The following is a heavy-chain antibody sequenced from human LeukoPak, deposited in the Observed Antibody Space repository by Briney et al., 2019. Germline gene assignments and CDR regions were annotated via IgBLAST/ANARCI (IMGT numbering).Heavy chain of an antibody. CDR3: ARRRDYGDYFYFDY. D-gene: IGHD4-17*01. J-gene: IGHJ4*02. Sequence: ASVKISCKASGYTFTSYGISWVRQAPGQGLEWMGWISAYNGNTNYAQKLQGRVTMTTDTSTSTAYMELRSLRSDDTAVYYCARRRDYGDYFYFDYWGQGTLVTVSS. CDR2: ISAYNGNT. CDR1: GYTFTSYG. V-gene: IGHV1-18*01.